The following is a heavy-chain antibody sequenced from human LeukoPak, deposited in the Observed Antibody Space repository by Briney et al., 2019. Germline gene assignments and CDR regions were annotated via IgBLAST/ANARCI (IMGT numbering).Heavy chain of an antibody. Sequence: PGRSLRLSCRASGFILGDYAVSWVRQAPGKGLEWVGFIRSKAYGGTTDYAASVKGRFTLSRDDSKSIAYLQMNSLKIEDTAVYHCTRGRTYSSAWGPGTPVTVSS. CDR1: GFILGDYA. J-gene: IGHJ5*02. CDR3: TRGRTYSSA. D-gene: IGHD6-19*01. V-gene: IGHV3-49*04. CDR2: IRSKAYGGTT.